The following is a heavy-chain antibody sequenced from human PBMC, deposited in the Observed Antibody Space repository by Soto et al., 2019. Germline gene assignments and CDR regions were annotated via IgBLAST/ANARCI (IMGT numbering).Heavy chain of an antibody. D-gene: IGHD3-10*01. CDR1: SGSIRSSTW. Sequence: QVQLQESGPGLVKPSGTLSLTCAVSSGSIRSSTWWSGARQPPGKGLEWIGEIYHSGSTNYHPSLKSRVTISVDKSKNQFSLKLSSVTAADTAVYYCARDTNGSGMGAFDIWGQGTMVTVSS. J-gene: IGHJ3*02. CDR3: ARDTNGSGMGAFDI. CDR2: IYHSGST. V-gene: IGHV4-4*02.